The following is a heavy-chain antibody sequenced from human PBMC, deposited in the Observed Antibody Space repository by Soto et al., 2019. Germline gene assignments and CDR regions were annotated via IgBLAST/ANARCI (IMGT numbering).Heavy chain of an antibody. Sequence: ASVKVSCKASGYTFTSYAMHWVRQAPGQRLEWMGWMNPNSGNTGYAQKFQGRVTMTRNTSISTAYMELSSLRSEDTAVYYCARGTGTATYYDFWSGYYGDEFWYFDLWGRGTLVTVSS. CDR2: MNPNSGNT. CDR1: GYTFTSYA. CDR3: ARGTGTATYYDFWSGYYGDEFWYFDL. J-gene: IGHJ2*01. V-gene: IGHV1-8*02. D-gene: IGHD3-3*01.